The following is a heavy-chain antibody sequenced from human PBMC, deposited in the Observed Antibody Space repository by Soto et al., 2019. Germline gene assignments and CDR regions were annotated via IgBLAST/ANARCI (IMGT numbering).Heavy chain of an antibody. CDR2: MNPNSGNT. D-gene: IGHD2-15*01. CDR1: GYTFTSYD. J-gene: IGHJ6*02. V-gene: IGHV1-8*01. Sequence: ASVKVSCKASGYTFTSYDVNWLRQATGQGLEWMGWMNPNSGNTGYAQKFQGRVTMTRNTSISTAYMEPSSLRSEDTAVYYCARVTPVVVVADVYGMDFWGQGTTVTVSS. CDR3: ARVTPVVVVADVYGMDF.